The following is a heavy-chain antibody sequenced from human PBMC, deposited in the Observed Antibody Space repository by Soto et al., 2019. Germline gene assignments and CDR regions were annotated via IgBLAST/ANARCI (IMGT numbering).Heavy chain of an antibody. CDR1: GGTFSSYA. Sequence: SVKVSCKASGGTFSSYAISWVRQAPGQGLEWMGGIIPIFGTANYAQKFQGRVTITADESTSTAYMELSSLRSEDTAVYYCARSSPGVVPAAAQNCYYYYGMDVWGQGTTVTVSS. V-gene: IGHV1-69*13. CDR3: ARSSPGVVPAAAQNCYYYYGMDV. J-gene: IGHJ6*02. CDR2: IIPIFGTA. D-gene: IGHD2-2*01.